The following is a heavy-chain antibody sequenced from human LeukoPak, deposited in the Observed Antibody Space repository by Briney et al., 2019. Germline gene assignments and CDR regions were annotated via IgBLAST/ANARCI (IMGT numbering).Heavy chain of an antibody. D-gene: IGHD3-10*01. V-gene: IGHV3-66*01. CDR2: IYSGGST. Sequence: PGGSLRLSCVASGFTVSSNYMSWVRQAPGKGLEWVLVIYSGGSTYYADSVKGRFTISRDNSKNTLYLQMSSLRVEDTAVYYCARGPGSGSYLSYWGQGTLVTVSS. CDR1: GFTVSSNY. J-gene: IGHJ4*02. CDR3: ARGPGSGSYLSY.